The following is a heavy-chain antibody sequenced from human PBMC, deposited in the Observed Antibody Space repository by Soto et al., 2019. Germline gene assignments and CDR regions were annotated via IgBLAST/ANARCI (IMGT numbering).Heavy chain of an antibody. CDR3: EKGTLVKPPGTRAFDI. V-gene: IGHV3-23*01. CDR1: GFTFPNFA. Sequence: EVQLLESGGDLVQPGGSLRLSCAASGFTFPNFAMSWVRQAPGQGLEWVSTIGGGDGTTYYADSVKGRFTISRDNSNNALELQMNSLRAGDTAVYFCEKGTLVKPPGTRAFDIWGQGTMVIVSS. D-gene: IGHD6-13*01. J-gene: IGHJ3*02. CDR2: IGGGDGTT.